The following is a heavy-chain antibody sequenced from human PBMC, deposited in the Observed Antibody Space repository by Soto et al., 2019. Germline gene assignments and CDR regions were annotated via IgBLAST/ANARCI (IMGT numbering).Heavy chain of an antibody. CDR2: IHHGTGT. CDR1: GGSISTTYW. D-gene: IGHD5-12*01. J-gene: IGHJ6*02. Sequence: QVQLQESGPGLVKPSGTLFLTCAVSGGSISTTYWWSWVRQSPGKGLEWIGEIHHGTGTNYNPSLTSRVTISLDESTNQVFRRLISVAVADTAVYYCALNDAYDLGVWGQGTTFSVSS. CDR3: ALNDAYDLGV. V-gene: IGHV4-4*02.